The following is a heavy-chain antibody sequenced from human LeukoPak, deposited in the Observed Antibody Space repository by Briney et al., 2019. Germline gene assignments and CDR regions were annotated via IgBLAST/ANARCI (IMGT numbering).Heavy chain of an antibody. J-gene: IGHJ4*02. CDR3: ARVNEWPYSNYGYHYFDY. CDR1: GYTFTGYY. Sequence: GASVKVSCKASGYTFTGYYMHWVRQAPGQGLEWMGWINPNSGGTNYAQKFQGRVTMTRDTSISTAYMELSRLRSDDTAVYYCARVNEWPYSNYGYHYFDYWGQGTLVTVSS. CDR2: INPNSGGT. V-gene: IGHV1-2*02. D-gene: IGHD4-11*01.